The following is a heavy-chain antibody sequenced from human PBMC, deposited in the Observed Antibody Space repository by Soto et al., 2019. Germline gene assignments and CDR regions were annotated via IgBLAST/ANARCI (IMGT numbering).Heavy chain of an antibody. CDR2: MNAKSGDT. J-gene: IGHJ6*02. CDR1: GYTFSDFD. D-gene: IGHD3-3*01. CDR3: ARGNPFNDTGFGI. V-gene: IGHV1-8*01. Sequence: SVKVSCKASGYTFSDFDINWLRQASGQGPEWMGWMNAKSGDTFFPQRFQGKFNMTWDTSLSTAYLEVGSLKSDDPAGYYRARGNPFNDTGFGIRGQRTTGTVSS.